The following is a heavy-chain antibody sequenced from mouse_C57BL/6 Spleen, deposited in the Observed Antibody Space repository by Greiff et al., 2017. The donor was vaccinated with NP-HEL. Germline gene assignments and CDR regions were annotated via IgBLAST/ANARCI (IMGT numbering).Heavy chain of an antibody. CDR2: INPNNGGT. Sequence: EVQLQQSGPELVKPGASVKIPCKASGYTFTDYNMDWVKQSHGKSLEWIGDINPNNGGTIYNQKFKGKATLTVDKSSSTAYMELRSLTSEDTAGYYCARRRGLDYLDDWGQGTTLTVSS. J-gene: IGHJ2*01. CDR3: ARRRGLDYLDD. V-gene: IGHV1-18*01. CDR1: GYTFTDYN. D-gene: IGHD2-13*01.